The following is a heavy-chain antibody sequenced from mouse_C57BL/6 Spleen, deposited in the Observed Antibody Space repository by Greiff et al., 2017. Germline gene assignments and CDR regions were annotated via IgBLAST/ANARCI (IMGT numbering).Heavy chain of an antibody. Sequence: VQLQQSGPELVKPGASVKMSCKASGYTFTDYNMHWVKQSHGKSLEWIGYINPNNGGTSYNQKFKGKATLTVNKSSSTAYMELRSLTSEDSAVYSCARDTTVVEGYAMDYWGQGTSVTVSS. CDR2: INPNNGGT. CDR3: ARDTTVVEGYAMDY. CDR1: GYTFTDYN. D-gene: IGHD1-1*01. V-gene: IGHV1-22*01. J-gene: IGHJ4*01.